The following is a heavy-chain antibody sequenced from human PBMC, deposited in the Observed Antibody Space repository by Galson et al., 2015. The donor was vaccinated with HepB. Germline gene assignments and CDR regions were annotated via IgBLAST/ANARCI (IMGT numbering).Heavy chain of an antibody. V-gene: IGHV5-10-1*01. D-gene: IGHD6-19*01. CDR2: VDVEISYI. CDR3: VRHGDHRLDRFHMEV. CDR1: RYSFSNFW. J-gene: IGHJ6*02. Sequence: QSGAEVKKPGESLRISCQASRYSFSNFWISWVRQVPGKGLEWMGRVDVEISYINYNPSFRGHVTISTDESLATAYLSWNSLKASDTALYYCVRHGDHRLDRFHMEVWGQGSAVTVSS.